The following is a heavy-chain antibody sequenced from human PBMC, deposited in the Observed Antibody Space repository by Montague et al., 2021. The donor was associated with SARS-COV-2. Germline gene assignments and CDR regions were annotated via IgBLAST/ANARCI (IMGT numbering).Heavy chain of an antibody. CDR3: ARAHSGSWTHLDN. D-gene: IGHD5-12*01. Sequence: TLSLTCTVSGGSISSGSYYWSWIRQPAGKGLEWNVRIYTSGTTNPSLSLKIRVTISVDTSKNQFSLKLTTVTAADTAVYYCARAHSGSWTHLDNWGQGSLVTVSS. J-gene: IGHJ4*02. CDR1: GGSISSGSYY. V-gene: IGHV4-61*02. CDR2: IYTSGTT.